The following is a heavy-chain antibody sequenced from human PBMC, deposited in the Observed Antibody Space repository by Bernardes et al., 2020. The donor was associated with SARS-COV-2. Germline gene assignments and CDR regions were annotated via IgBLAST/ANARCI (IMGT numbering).Heavy chain of an antibody. CDR1: AFTFDSSW. J-gene: IGHJ3*02. V-gene: IGHV3-7*04. D-gene: IGHD2-15*01. CDR3: ARNFPDCSGGSCYLGAFDI. CDR2: IKEDGYEK. Sequence: GSLRLSCAASAFTFDSSWMTWVRQAPGKGLEWVANIKEDGYEKYYVDSVKGRFTISRDNAKKSLYLQMNSLRADDTAVYYCARNFPDCSGGSCYLGAFDIWGRGTVGTVSS.